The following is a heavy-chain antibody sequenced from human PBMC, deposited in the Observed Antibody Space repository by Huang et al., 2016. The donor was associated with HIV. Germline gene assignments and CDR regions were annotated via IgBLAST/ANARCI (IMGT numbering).Heavy chain of an antibody. V-gene: IGHV1-69*13. D-gene: IGHD3-22*01. CDR3: ARARGYYDSSVSYYFDY. J-gene: IGHJ4*02. Sequence: QVQLVQSGAEVKKPGSSVKVSCKASGGTFGSYAISWVRQAPGQGLGWMGGIIPLLGTANCAQKFQGRVPITADESTSTAYMELSSLRSEDTAVYYCARARGYYDSSVSYYFDYWGQGTLVTVSS. CDR2: IIPLLGTA. CDR1: GGTFGSYA.